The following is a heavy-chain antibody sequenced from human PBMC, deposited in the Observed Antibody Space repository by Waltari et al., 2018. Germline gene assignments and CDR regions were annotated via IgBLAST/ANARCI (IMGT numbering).Heavy chain of an antibody. V-gene: IGHV3-53*01. D-gene: IGHD6-6*01. CDR1: GFTVSSNY. Sequence: EVQLVESGGGLIQPGGSLRLSCAASGFTVSSNYMSWVRQAPGKGLEWVSVIYGGGSTYYADSVKGRFTISRDNAKNTLYLQMNSLRAEDTAVYYCASDLRSSSGYYYYMDVWGKGTTVTVSS. CDR3: ASDLRSSSGYYYYMDV. J-gene: IGHJ6*03. CDR2: IYGGGST.